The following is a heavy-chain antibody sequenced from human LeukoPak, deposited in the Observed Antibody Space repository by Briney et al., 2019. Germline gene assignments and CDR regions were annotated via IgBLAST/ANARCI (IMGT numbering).Heavy chain of an antibody. J-gene: IGHJ3*02. CDR1: GGSISTYY. Sequence: PSETLSLTCTVSGGSISTYYWSWIRQPAGKGLEWIGRMYNSGSTNYNPSLKSRVTISVDKAKNQFSLKLSSVTAADTAVYYCARDLHDSRWGDSFDIWGQGTLVTVSS. D-gene: IGHD3-22*01. CDR2: MYNSGST. V-gene: IGHV4-4*07. CDR3: ARDLHDSRWGDSFDI.